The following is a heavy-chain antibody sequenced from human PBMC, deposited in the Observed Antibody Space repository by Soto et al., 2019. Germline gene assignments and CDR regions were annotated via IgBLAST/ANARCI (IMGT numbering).Heavy chain of an antibody. CDR3: ARAPSGTYLPSYYYYGMDV. Sequence: KLPETLSLTCTVSGGSISSYYWSWIRQPPGKGLEWIGYIYYSGSTNYNPSLKSRVTISVDTSKNQFSLKLSSVTAADTAVYYCARAPSGTYLPSYYYYGMDVWGQGTTVTVSS. V-gene: IGHV4-59*01. D-gene: IGHD3-10*01. J-gene: IGHJ6*02. CDR2: IYYSGST. CDR1: GGSISSYY.